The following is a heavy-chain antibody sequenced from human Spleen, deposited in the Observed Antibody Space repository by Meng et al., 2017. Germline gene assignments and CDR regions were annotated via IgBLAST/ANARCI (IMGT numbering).Heavy chain of an antibody. CDR3: AGDVVVPAAMLGWFDP. Sequence: QGQPREAGPGLVEPSETLSRTCTVSGGSISSYYWSWIRQPRGKGLAWIGYIYYSGSTNYTPSLKSRATISVDTSKNQFSMKLSSVTAADTAVYYCAGDVVVPAAMLGWFDPWGQGTLVTVSS. D-gene: IGHD2-2*01. CDR1: GGSISSYY. CDR2: IYYSGST. V-gene: IGHV4-59*01. J-gene: IGHJ5*02.